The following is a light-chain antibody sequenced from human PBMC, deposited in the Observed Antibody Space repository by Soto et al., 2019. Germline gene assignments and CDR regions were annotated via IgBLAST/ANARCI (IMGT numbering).Light chain of an antibody. V-gene: IGLV7-46*01. CDR3: LVSYSGARI. Sequence: QGVVTQEPSLTVSPGGTVTLTCGSSTGAVTSGHYPYWFQQKPGQAPRTLIYDTNNKHSWTPARFSGSLLGGKAALTLSGAQPEDEADYYCLVSYSGARIFGGGTKVTVL. CDR2: DTN. J-gene: IGLJ2*01. CDR1: TGAVTSGHY.